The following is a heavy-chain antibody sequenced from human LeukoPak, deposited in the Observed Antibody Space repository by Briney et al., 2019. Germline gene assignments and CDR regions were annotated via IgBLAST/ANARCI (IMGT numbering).Heavy chain of an antibody. V-gene: IGHV3-7*01. CDR3: AGHPDHWFDP. Sequence: GGSLRLSCAASGFTFSSYWMTWVRQAPGKGLEWVANTKQDGSEKRYVDSVKGRFTISRDNAKNSLYQQMNSLRAEDTAVYYCAGHPDHWFDPWGQGTLVTVSS. CDR2: TKQDGSEK. J-gene: IGHJ5*02. CDR1: GFTFSSYW.